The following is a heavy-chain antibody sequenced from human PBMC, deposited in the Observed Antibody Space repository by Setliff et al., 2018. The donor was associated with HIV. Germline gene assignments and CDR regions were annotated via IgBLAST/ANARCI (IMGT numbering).Heavy chain of an antibody. CDR2: TSTTGST. J-gene: IGHJ6*03. CDR3: ARGHDNKYYYFYYMDV. CDR1: VGSVSSGNHY. V-gene: IGHV4-61*09. Sequence: SETLSLTCTVSVGSVSSGNHYWSWIRQPAGKGLEWIGHTSTTGSTNYNPSLKSRVIMSVDTSRNQFSLKLSSVTAADTAVYYCARGHDNKYYYFYYMDVWGKGTTVTVSS. D-gene: IGHD3-9*01.